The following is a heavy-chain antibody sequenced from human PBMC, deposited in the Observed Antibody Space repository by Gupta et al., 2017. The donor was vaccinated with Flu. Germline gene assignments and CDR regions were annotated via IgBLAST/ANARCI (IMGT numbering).Heavy chain of an antibody. CDR3: ARPVIGDSKPGSYDGMDV. D-gene: IGHD3-16*01. Sequence: GWVRQMPGKGLEWMGIIYPGDSDTRYSPSFQGQVTISADKSISTAYLQWSSLKASDTAMYYCARPVIGDSKPGSYDGMDVWGQGTTVTVSS. CDR2: IYPGDSDT. V-gene: IGHV5-51*01. J-gene: IGHJ6*02.